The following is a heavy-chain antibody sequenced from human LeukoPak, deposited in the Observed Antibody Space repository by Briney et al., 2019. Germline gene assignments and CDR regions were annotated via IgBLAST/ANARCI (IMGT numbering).Heavy chain of an antibody. V-gene: IGHV1-18*01. CDR2: ISAYNGNT. CDR1: GYTFTSYG. Sequence: ASVKVSCKASGYTFTSYGISWVRQAPGQGLEWMGWISAYNGNTNYAQKLQGRVTMTTDTSTSTAYMELSSLRSEDTAVYYCARGRGFGEFNYRDAFDIWGQGTMVTVPS. D-gene: IGHD3-10*01. J-gene: IGHJ3*02. CDR3: ARGRGFGEFNYRDAFDI.